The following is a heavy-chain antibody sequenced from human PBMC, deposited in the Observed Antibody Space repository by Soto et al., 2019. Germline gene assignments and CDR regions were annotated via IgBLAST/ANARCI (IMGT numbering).Heavy chain of an antibody. Sequence: LSLTCAVSGGSISSGGYSWGWIRQPPGKGLEWIGYIYHSGSTYYNPSLKSRVTISVDRSKNQFSLKLSSVTAADTAVYYCAAGGGLPRYYWGQGTLVTVS. CDR1: GGSISSGGYS. CDR2: IYHSGST. CDR3: AAGGGLPRYY. J-gene: IGHJ4*02. D-gene: IGHD5-12*01. V-gene: IGHV4-30-2*01.